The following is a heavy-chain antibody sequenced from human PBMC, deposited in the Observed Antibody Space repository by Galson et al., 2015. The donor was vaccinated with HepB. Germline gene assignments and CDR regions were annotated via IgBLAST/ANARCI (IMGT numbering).Heavy chain of an antibody. CDR3: NMVRGVYSNYYFDY. Sequence: SLRLSCAASGFTFSNAWMSWVRQAPGKGLEWVGRIKSKTDGGTTDYAAPVKGRFTISRDDSKNTLYLQMNSLKTEDTAVYYCNMVRGVYSNYYFDYWGQGTLVTVSS. V-gene: IGHV3-15*01. J-gene: IGHJ4*02. CDR2: IKSKTDGGTT. CDR1: GFTFSNAW. D-gene: IGHD3-10*01.